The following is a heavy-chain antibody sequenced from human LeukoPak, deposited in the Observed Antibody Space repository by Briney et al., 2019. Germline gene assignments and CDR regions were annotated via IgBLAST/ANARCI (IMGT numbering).Heavy chain of an antibody. Sequence: PSETLSLTCTVSGVSISSSNSYWGWIRQPPGKGLEWIGSIYYSGNTYYNASLKSQVSISIDTSKNQFSLRLTSVTAADTAVYYCARQYYYDSSGYLTAPSFDYWGQGTLVTASS. CDR1: GVSISSSNSY. CDR2: IYYSGNT. J-gene: IGHJ4*02. V-gene: IGHV4-39*01. CDR3: ARQYYYDSSGYLTAPSFDY. D-gene: IGHD3-22*01.